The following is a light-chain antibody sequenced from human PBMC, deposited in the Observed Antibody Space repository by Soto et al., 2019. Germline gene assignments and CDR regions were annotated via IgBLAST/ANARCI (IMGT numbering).Light chain of an antibody. V-gene: IGKV3-11*01. Sequence: EVVLTQSPATLSLSPGERATLSCRASENVRTFVDWYQQKPGQAPRLLIYGASNRATGIPASFSGSGSGTDLPLTISDVDPEDFEVYYCQHHRDWPTWTFGQRTRVAIQ. CDR1: ENVRTF. CDR3: QHHRDWPTWT. CDR2: GAS. J-gene: IGKJ1*01.